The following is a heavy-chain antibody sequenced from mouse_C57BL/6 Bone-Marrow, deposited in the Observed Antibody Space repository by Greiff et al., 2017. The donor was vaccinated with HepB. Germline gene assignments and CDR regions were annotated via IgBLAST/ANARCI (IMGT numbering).Heavy chain of an antibody. CDR2: ISNGGGST. J-gene: IGHJ4*01. CDR1: GFTFSDYY. V-gene: IGHV5-12*01. CDR3: ARHSVRGSAMDY. Sequence: EVKLMESGGGLVQPGGSLKLSCAASGFTFSDYYMYWVRQTPEKRLEWVAYISNGGGSTYYPDTVKGRFTISRDNAKNTLYLQMSRLKSEDTAMYYWARHSVRGSAMDYWGQGTSVTVSS. D-gene: IGHD2-14*01.